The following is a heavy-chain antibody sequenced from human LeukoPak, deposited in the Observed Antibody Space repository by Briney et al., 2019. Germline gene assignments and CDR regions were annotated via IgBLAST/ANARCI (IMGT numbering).Heavy chain of an antibody. D-gene: IGHD3-3*01. CDR2: IYTSGST. CDR3: ARDDGDFWSGFYYYYGMDV. V-gene: IGHV4-4*07. CDR1: GGSISSYY. J-gene: IGHJ6*02. Sequence: SETLSLTCTVSGGSISSYYWSWIRQPAGKGPEWIGRIYTSGSTNYNPSLKSRVTMSVDTSKNQFSLKLSSVTAADTAVYYCARDDGDFWSGFYYYYGMDVWGQGTTVTVSS.